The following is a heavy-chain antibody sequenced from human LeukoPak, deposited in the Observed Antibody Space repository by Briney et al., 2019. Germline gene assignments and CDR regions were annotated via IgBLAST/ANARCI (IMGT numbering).Heavy chain of an antibody. J-gene: IGHJ4*02. CDR2: ISGSGGSS. CDR3: AKTRGSSGWYFDY. V-gene: IGHV3-23*01. Sequence: GGSLRLSCAASGFTFSSYAMSWVRQAPGKGLEWVSAISGSGGSSYYADSVKGRFTISRDNSKNTLYLQMNSLRAEDTAVYYCAKTRGSSGWYFDYWGQGTLVAVSS. D-gene: IGHD6-19*01. CDR1: GFTFSSYA.